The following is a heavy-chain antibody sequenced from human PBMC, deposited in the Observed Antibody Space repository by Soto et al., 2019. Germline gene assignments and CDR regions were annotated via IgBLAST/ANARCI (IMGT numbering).Heavy chain of an antibody. CDR3: ARGVYDSSGTNQDY. Sequence: QVQLQQWGAGLLKPSETLSLTCAVYGGSFSGYYWSWIRQPPGKGLEWIGEINHSGSTNYNPSLKSRGTISVDTSKNQFSLKLSSVTAADTAVYYCARGVYDSSGTNQDYWGQGTLVTGSS. CDR2: INHSGST. J-gene: IGHJ4*02. V-gene: IGHV4-34*01. D-gene: IGHD3-22*01. CDR1: GGSFSGYY.